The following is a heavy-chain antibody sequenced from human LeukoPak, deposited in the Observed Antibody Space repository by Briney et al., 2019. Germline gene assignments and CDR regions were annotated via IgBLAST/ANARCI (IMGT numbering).Heavy chain of an antibody. J-gene: IGHJ5*01. D-gene: IGHD2-15*01. V-gene: IGHV3-30-3*01. CDR3: ARDRLYCSGARCYRWFDP. CDR2: ISFDGSKK. CDR1: GFASSNYA. Sequence: GGTLRPSCAGSGFASSNYAMHWVRQAPGKGLEYVAFISFDGSKKYYADSVKGRFTVSRDNSQNVLYLLLNSLRLEDTAVYYCARDRLYCSGARCYRWFDPWGQGTLVFVSS.